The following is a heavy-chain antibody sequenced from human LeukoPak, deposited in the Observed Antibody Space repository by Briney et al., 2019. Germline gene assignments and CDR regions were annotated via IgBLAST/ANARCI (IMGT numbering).Heavy chain of an antibody. V-gene: IGHV3-30*02. D-gene: IGHD3-3*01. J-gene: IGHJ4*02. CDR2: IRYDGSNK. Sequence: PGGSLRLSCAASGFTFSSYGMHWVRQAPGKGLEWVAFIRYDGSNKYYADSVKGRFTISRDNSKNTLYLQMNSLRAEDTAVYYCAKDAPADFWSGRGPFDYWGQGTLVTVSS. CDR1: GFTFSSYG. CDR3: AKDAPADFWSGRGPFDY.